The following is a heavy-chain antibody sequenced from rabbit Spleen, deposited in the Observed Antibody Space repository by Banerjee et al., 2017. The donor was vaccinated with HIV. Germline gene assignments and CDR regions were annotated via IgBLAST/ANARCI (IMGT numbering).Heavy chain of an antibody. CDR2: IYAGIAGNP. J-gene: IGHJ4*01. D-gene: IGHD7-1*01. CDR3: ASDVGYAGYSAVTGAIDL. Sequence: QSLEESGGGLVKPGGTLTLTCTGSGFSFSNNFYICWVRQAPGKGLEWIACIYAGIAGNPYYASWAKGRFTISNTSSTAVTLEMTSLTASATASSFCASDVGYAGYSAVTGAIDLWGQGTLVTVS. V-gene: IGHV1S40*01. CDR1: GFSFSNNFY.